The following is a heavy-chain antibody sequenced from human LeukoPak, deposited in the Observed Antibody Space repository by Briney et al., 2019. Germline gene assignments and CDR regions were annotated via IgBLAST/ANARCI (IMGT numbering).Heavy chain of an antibody. Sequence: PGGSLRLSCAASGFTFSTYAMSWVRQAPGKGLEWVSAISGSGGSTYYADSVKGRFTISRDNSKNTLYLQMNSLRAEDTAVYYCAKDLGGGGSGWYYFDYWGQGTLVTVSS. CDR2: ISGSGGST. CDR3: AKDLGGGGSGWYYFDY. CDR1: GFTFSTYA. V-gene: IGHV3-23*01. D-gene: IGHD6-19*01. J-gene: IGHJ4*02.